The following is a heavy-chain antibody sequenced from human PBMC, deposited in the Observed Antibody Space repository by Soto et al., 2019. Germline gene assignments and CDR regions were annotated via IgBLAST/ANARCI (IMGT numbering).Heavy chain of an antibody. J-gene: IGHJ6*02. Sequence: EASVKVSCKASGGTFSSYAISWVRQAPGQGLEWMGGIIPIFGTANYAQKFQGRVTITADESTSTAYMELSSLRSEDTAVYYCASDPVIGAARDFLGMDVWGQGTTVTVSS. D-gene: IGHD6-6*01. CDR3: ASDPVIGAARDFLGMDV. CDR2: IIPIFGTA. V-gene: IGHV1-69*13. CDR1: GGTFSSYA.